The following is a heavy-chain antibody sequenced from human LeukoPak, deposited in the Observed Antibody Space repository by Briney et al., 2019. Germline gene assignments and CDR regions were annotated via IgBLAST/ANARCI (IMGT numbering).Heavy chain of an antibody. J-gene: IGHJ4*02. Sequence: GGSLRPSCSASGFTFSSYAMHWVRQAPGKGLEYVSAISSNGGSTYYADSVKGRFTISRDNSKNTLYLQMSSLRAEDTAVYYCVKDLRYYDSSGYYDYWGQGTLVTVSS. CDR2: ISSNGGST. CDR3: VKDLRYYDSSGYYDY. D-gene: IGHD3-22*01. CDR1: GFTFSSYA. V-gene: IGHV3-64D*09.